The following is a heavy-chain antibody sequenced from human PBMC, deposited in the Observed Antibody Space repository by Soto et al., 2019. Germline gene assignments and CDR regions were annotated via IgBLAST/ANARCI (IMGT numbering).Heavy chain of an antibody. CDR1: GGSISSSSYY. CDR2: IYYSGST. V-gene: IGHV4-39*01. D-gene: IGHD6-13*01. Sequence: SETLSLTCTVSGGSISSSSYYWGWIRQPPGKGLEWIGSIYYSGSTYYNPSLKSRVTISVDTSKNQFSLKLSSVTAADTAVYYCARYRREAVAGYTLDNWGQGILVTVPQ. J-gene: IGHJ4*02. CDR3: ARYRREAVAGYTLDN.